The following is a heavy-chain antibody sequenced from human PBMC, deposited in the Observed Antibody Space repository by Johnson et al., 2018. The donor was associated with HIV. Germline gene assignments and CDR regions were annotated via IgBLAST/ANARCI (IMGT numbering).Heavy chain of an antibody. CDR2: ISYDGSNK. D-gene: IGHD3-9*01. CDR3: AQGYYDILTGYYDAFDI. J-gene: IGHJ3*02. V-gene: IGHV3-30*04. CDR1: GFTFSSYA. Sequence: QVPLVESGGGVVQPGRSLRLSCSASGFTFSSYAMHWVRQAPGKGLEWVAVISYDGSNKYYADSVKGRFTISRDNSKNTLYLQMNSLRAEDTAVYYCAQGYYDILTGYYDAFDIWGQGTMVMVSS.